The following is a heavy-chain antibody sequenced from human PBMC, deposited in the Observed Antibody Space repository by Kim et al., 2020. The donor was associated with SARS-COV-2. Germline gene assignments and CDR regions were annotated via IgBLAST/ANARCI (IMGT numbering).Heavy chain of an antibody. CDR1: GFTFSSYG. J-gene: IGHJ4*02. CDR3: AKDLGHYGDYPVLDY. V-gene: IGHV3-33*06. D-gene: IGHD4-17*01. Sequence: GGSLRLSCAASGFTFSSYGMHWVRQAPGKGLEWVAVIWYDGSNNYYADSVKGRFTISRDNSKNTLYLQMNSLRAEDTAVYYCAKDLGHYGDYPVLDYWGQGTLVTVSS. CDR2: IWYDGSNN.